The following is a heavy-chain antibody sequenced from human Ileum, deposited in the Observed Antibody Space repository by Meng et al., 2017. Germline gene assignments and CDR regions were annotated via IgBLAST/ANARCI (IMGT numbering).Heavy chain of an antibody. J-gene: IGHJ4*02. CDR2: IWHDGKNK. V-gene: IGHV3-33*01. CDR1: GFTFNNYG. CDR3: ARDPGREGPIDY. D-gene: IGHD1-26*01. Sequence: VPLVGSGGGVVQPGTSLRLSCVASGFTFNNYGMHWVRHAPGKGLEWVAVIWHDGKNKYYGDSVKDRFTISRDNSKNILYLQLTSLTAEDTAVYYCARDPGREGPIDYWGQGTLVTVSS.